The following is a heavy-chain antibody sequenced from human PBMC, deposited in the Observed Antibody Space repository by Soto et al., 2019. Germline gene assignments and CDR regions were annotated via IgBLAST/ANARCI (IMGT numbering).Heavy chain of an antibody. CDR1: GYSFTRYY. Sequence: QVQLVQSGAEVKKPGASVKVSCKASGYSFTRYYINWVRQAPGQGLEWMGWISAYNGNTHYEEKLQRIVTLTTDTVTSTDSTEPRTLRSDDTAFYCCARSGQWDFLRAYWAQGTLVTLSS. CDR3: ARSGQWDFLRAY. D-gene: IGHD1-26*01. CDR2: ISAYNGNT. J-gene: IGHJ4*02. V-gene: IGHV1-18*01.